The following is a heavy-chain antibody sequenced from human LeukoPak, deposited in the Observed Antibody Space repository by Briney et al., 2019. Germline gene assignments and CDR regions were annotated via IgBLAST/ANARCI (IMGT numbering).Heavy chain of an antibody. J-gene: IGHJ4*02. D-gene: IGHD3-10*01. CDR1: GYTFTSDG. CDR2: ISAYNGNT. CDR3: ARVPPDLMVRGHYFDY. Sequence: ASVKVSCKXSGYTFTSDGISWVQQAPRQGLEWMGWISAYNGNTNYAQKLQGRVTMTTDTSTSTAYMELRSLRSDDTAVYYCARVPPDLMVRGHYFDYWGQGTLVTVSS. V-gene: IGHV1-18*01.